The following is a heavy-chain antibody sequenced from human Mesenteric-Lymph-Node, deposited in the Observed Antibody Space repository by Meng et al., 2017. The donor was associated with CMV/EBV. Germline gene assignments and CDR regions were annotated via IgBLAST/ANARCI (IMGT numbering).Heavy chain of an antibody. CDR3: ARDRSRTVGPGGDFEYEDDY. D-gene: IGHD3-16*01. Sequence: ISRHNWWRWVRQSPGKGLEWIGQIYHSGGTDYNPSLTSRVTISVDKSKNQFSLNLNSVTAADTAIYYCARDRSRTVGPGGDFEYEDDYWGQGTLVTVSS. CDR1: ISRHNW. J-gene: IGHJ4*02. CDR2: IYHSGGT. V-gene: IGHV4-4*02.